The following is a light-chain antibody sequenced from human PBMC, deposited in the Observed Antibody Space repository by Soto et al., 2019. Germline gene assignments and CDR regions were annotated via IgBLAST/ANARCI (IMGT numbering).Light chain of an antibody. Sequence: EIVLTQSPGTLSLSPGERATLSCRSSQSLSSSWLAWYQQKPGQAPRLLIYGASSRATGIPDRFSGSGSGTDFTLTISRLEPEDFAVYYCQQYGSSPWTFGQGTKVDIK. CDR2: GAS. J-gene: IGKJ1*01. CDR3: QQYGSSPWT. CDR1: QSLSSSW. V-gene: IGKV3-20*01.